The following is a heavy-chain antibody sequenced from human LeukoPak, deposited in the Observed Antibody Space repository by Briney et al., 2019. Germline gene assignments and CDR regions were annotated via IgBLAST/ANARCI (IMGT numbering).Heavy chain of an antibody. CDR2: IGGSGGST. J-gene: IGHJ4*02. Sequence: PGGSLRLSCAASGFTFSSYAMGWVRQAPGKGLEWVSGIGGSGGSTYYADSVKGRFTISRDNSKNTLYLQMNSLRAEDTAVYYCARDLGIVGATNPGDYWGQGTLVTVSS. CDR1: GFTFSSYA. D-gene: IGHD1-26*01. CDR3: ARDLGIVGATNPGDY. V-gene: IGHV3-23*01.